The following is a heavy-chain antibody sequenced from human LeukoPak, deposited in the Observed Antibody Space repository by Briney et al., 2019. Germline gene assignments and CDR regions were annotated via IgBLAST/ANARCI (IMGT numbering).Heavy chain of an antibody. V-gene: IGHV4-4*07. CDR3: ARHAIYSGDYSFWFDP. D-gene: IGHD1-26*01. J-gene: IGHJ5*02. CDR1: GGSISSYY. CDR2: IYTSGST. Sequence: SDTLSLTCTVSGGSISSYYWSWIRQPAGKGLEWIGRIYTSGSTNYNPSLKSRVTISVDTPKNQISLRLSSVTAADTAVYYCARHAIYSGDYSFWFDPWGLGTLVTVSS.